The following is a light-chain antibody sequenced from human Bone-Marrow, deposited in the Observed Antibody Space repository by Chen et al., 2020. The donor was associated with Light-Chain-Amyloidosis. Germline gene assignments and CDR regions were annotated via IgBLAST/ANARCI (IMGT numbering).Light chain of an antibody. J-gene: IGKJ4*01. CDR2: WAS. V-gene: IGKV4-1*01. CDR1: QSLLYSSNNKNY. Sequence: DIVMTQSPDSLAVSLGERATINCKSSQSLLYSSNNKNYLAWYQQKPGQPPKLLIYWASTRESGVPDRFSGSGSGTDFTLTISSLQSEDVALYYCQQYYGTPLTFGGGTKVEI. CDR3: QQYYGTPLT.